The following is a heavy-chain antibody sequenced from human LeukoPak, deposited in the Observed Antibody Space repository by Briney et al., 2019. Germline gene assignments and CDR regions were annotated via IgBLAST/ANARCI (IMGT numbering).Heavy chain of an antibody. CDR3: ARATLWFGELINCWFDP. CDR2: ISAYNGNT. J-gene: IGHJ5*02. CDR1: GYTFTSYG. V-gene: IGHV1-18*01. Sequence: ASVKVSCKASGYTFTSYGISWVRQAPGQGLEWMGWISAYNGNTNYARKLQGRVTMTTDTSTSTAYMELRSLRSDDTAVYYCARATLWFGELINCWFDPWGQGTLVTVSS. D-gene: IGHD3-10*01.